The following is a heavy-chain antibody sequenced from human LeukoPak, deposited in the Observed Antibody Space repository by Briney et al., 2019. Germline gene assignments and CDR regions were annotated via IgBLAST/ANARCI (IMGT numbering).Heavy chain of an antibody. J-gene: IGHJ4*02. D-gene: IGHD3-22*01. Sequence: PSQTLSLTCTVSGGSISSGGYYWSWIRQHPGKGLEWIGYIYYSGSTYYNPSLKSRVTISVDTSKNQFSLKLSSVTAADTAVYYCARAPDYYDSSGYSAYFDYWGQGTLVTVSS. CDR2: IYYSGST. CDR1: GGSISSGGYY. V-gene: IGHV4-31*03. CDR3: ARAPDYYDSSGYSAYFDY.